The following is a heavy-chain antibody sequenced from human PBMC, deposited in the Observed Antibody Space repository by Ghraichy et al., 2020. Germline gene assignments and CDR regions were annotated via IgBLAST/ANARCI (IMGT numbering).Heavy chain of an antibody. D-gene: IGHD4-17*01. CDR2: ISGSSTYI. CDR3: ARDGMGTLDYGDSDY. V-gene: IGHV3-21*01. CDR1: GFTFSSYN. J-gene: IGHJ4*02. Sequence: GGSLRLSCAASGFTFSSYNMNWVRQAPGKGLEWVSSISGSSTYIYYADSVKGRFTISRDNAENSVYLQMNSLRAEDTAVYYCARDGMGTLDYGDSDYWGQGTLVTVSS.